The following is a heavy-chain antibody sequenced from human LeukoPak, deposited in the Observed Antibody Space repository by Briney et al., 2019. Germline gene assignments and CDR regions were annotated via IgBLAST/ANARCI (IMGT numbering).Heavy chain of an antibody. CDR3: ARDRIYYDILTGYLPLDY. CDR1: GFTFSDFW. CDR2: IKQDGSEK. D-gene: IGHD3-9*01. J-gene: IGHJ4*02. Sequence: GGSLRLSCAASGFTFSDFWMTWVRQAPGKGLEWVANIKQDGSEKFYVDSVKGRFTISRDNGKTSLYLQMSSLRAEDTAVYFCARDRIYYDILTGYLPLDYWGRGTLVAVSS. V-gene: IGHV3-7*01.